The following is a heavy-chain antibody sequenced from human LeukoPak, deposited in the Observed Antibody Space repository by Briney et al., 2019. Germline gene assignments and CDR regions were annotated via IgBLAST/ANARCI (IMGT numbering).Heavy chain of an antibody. Sequence: SVKVSCKASGGTVSSYAISLVRQAAGQGLEWMGRIIPILGIANYAQKFQGRVTITADKSTSTAYMELSSLRSEDTAVYYCARGSYGSGSYYNREIDYWGQGTLVTVSS. J-gene: IGHJ4*02. CDR1: GGTVSSYA. CDR3: ARGSYGSGSYYNREIDY. V-gene: IGHV1-69*04. CDR2: IIPILGIA. D-gene: IGHD3-10*01.